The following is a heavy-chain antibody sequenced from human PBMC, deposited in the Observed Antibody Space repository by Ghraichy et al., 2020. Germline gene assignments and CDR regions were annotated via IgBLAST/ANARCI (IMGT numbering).Heavy chain of an antibody. CDR2: ISGSGGST. Sequence: GGSLRLSCAASGFTFSSYAMSWVRQAPGKGLEWVSAISGSGGSTYYADSVKGRFTISRDNSKNTLYLQMNSLRAEDTAVYYCAKSSGAAGRGAVGYYFDYWGQGTLVTVSS. CDR3: AKSSGAAGRGAVGYYFDY. V-gene: IGHV3-23*01. CDR1: GFTFSSYA. D-gene: IGHD6-13*01. J-gene: IGHJ4*02.